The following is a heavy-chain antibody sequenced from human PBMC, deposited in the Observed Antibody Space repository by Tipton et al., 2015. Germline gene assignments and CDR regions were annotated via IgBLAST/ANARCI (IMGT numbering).Heavy chain of an antibody. CDR3: ARVGDFRSGHGMDV. CDR1: GYTFTNYD. Sequence: QSGAEVKKPGASVKVSCKASGYTFTNYDINWVRQATGQGLEWMGWMSPNSGNTDFAQKFQGRVTMTRNTSISTVYMELSSLRSEDTAVYYCARVGDFRSGHGMDVWGQGTTVIVSS. D-gene: IGHD3-3*01. CDR2: MSPNSGNT. J-gene: IGHJ6*02. V-gene: IGHV1-8*01.